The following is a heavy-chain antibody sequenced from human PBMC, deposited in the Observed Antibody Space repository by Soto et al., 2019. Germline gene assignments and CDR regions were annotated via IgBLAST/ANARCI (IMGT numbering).Heavy chain of an antibody. CDR3: ARVSQSFIEYFQH. Sequence: LRVSCAASGFAFSSYEMIWVRQAPGKGLEWVSYISGSGYTSDVGPTIHYADSVKGRFTISRNNAKNSLYLQMNSLRVEDTAVYYCARVSQSFIEYFQHWGQGTLVTVS. CDR1: GFAFSSYE. CDR2: ISGSGYTSDVGPTI. V-gene: IGHV3-48*03. D-gene: IGHD3-16*02. J-gene: IGHJ1*01.